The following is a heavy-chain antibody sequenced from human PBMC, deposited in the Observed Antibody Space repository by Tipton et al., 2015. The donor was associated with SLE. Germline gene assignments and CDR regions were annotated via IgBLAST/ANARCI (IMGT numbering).Heavy chain of an antibody. Sequence: SLRLSCAASGFSFTSYAMTWVRQTPGKGLEWVSVISGSGGSTHYADSVKGRFTISRDNSKNTLYLQMNSLRAEDTAVYYCARGALSTLVTTFDYWGQGTLVTVSS. D-gene: IGHD2-21*02. V-gene: IGHV3-23*01. CDR1: GFSFTSYA. CDR3: ARGALSTLVTTFDY. J-gene: IGHJ4*02. CDR2: ISGSGGST.